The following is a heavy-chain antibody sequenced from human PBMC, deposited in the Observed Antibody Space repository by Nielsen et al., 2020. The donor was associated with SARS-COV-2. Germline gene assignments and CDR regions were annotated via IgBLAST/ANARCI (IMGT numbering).Heavy chain of an antibody. V-gene: IGHV3-7*03. J-gene: IGHJ6*02. CDR2: IKQDGSEK. CDR1: GFTFSSYG. CDR3: ARDDYYSSGWYLYYYYGMDV. D-gene: IGHD6-19*01. Sequence: GESLKISCAASGFTFSSYGMHWVRQAPGKGLEWVANIKQDGSEKYYVDSVKGRFTISRDNAKNSLYLQMNSLRAEDTAVYYCARDDYYSSGWYLYYYYGMDVWGQGTTVTVSS.